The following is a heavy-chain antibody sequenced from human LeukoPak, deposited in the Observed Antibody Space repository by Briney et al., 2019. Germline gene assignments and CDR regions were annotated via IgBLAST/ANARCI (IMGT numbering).Heavy chain of an antibody. Sequence: RGSLRLSCAAAGFTFSSYWMSWVRQAPGKGLEWVAKIKQDGSEKYYVDSVKGRFTISRDNAKNSLYLQMNSLRAEDTAVYYCARPHYDYVWGSFLRWGQGTLVTVSS. J-gene: IGHJ4*02. D-gene: IGHD3-16*01. CDR3: ARPHYDYVWGSFLR. CDR1: GFTFSSYW. CDR2: IKQDGSEK. V-gene: IGHV3-7*01.